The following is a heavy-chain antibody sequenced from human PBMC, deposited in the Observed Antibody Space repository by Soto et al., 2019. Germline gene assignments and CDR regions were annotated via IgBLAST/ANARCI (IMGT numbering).Heavy chain of an antibody. CDR2: INPNSGDT. CDR1: GYTFTDYY. V-gene: IGHV1-2*04. J-gene: IGHJ3*02. Sequence: QVQLAQSGAEVKNPGASVKVSCKASGYTFTDYYIHWLRQAPAQGLEWMGWINPNSGDTKYAQKFQGWATMTRDTSISTTSMELSRLTSDATALYYCARGPSHGAFDIWGQGTIITVSS. CDR3: ARGPSHGAFDI.